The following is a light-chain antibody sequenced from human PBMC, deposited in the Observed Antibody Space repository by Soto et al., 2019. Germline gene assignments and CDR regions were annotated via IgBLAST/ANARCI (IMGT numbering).Light chain of an antibody. V-gene: IGKV1-5*03. J-gene: IGKJ1*01. CDR1: QSISSW. CDR2: KAS. Sequence: DIQVTQSPSTLPASVGARVTITCRASQSISSWLAWYQQKPGKAPKLLIYKASSLESGVPSRFSGSGSGTEFTLTLSSLQPDDFATYYCQQYNTYWTFGQGTKVDIK. CDR3: QQYNTYWT.